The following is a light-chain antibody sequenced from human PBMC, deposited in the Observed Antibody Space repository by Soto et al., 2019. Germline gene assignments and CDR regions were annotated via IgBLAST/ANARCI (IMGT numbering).Light chain of an antibody. CDR2: RNH. V-gene: IGLV1-44*01. Sequence: QSVLTQSPSESATPGQRVTISCSGSGSNIGTHAVNWYQQVPGTAPTLLIFRNHQRPSGVPDRFSGSKSGTLASLAISGPQSEDEADYYCAAWDDSLRAVVFGGGTKLTVL. CDR3: AAWDDSLRAVV. J-gene: IGLJ2*01. CDR1: GSNIGTHA.